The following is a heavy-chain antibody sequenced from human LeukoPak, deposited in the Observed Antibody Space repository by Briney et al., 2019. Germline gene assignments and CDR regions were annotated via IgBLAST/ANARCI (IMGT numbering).Heavy chain of an antibody. V-gene: IGHV1-2*02. CDR1: GYTFTGYY. D-gene: IGHD3-16*02. Sequence: ASVKVSCKASGYTFTGYYMHWVRQAPGQGLEWMGWINPNSGGTNYAQKFQGRVTMTRDTSISTAYMELSRLRSDDTAVYYCARDRGMITLGGVIVIPDFPDYWGQGTLVTVSS. CDR3: ARDRGMITLGGVIVIPDFPDY. CDR2: INPNSGGT. J-gene: IGHJ4*02.